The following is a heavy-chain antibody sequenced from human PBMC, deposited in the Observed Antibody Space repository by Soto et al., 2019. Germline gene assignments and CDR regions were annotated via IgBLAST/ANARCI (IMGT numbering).Heavy chain of an antibody. CDR1: GFTFSTYD. CDR3: AKVSISKSSAVTFDS. CDR2: VSYDAGYK. J-gene: IGHJ4*02. D-gene: IGHD2-15*01. Sequence: QVQLVESGGGMVQPGRSLRLSCTVSGFTFSTYDMHWVRQAPGKGLEWVAVVSYDAGYKNYAASVKGRFTISRDNSKNTLYLQMNGLRPEDTAVYYCAKVSISKSSAVTFDSWGQGTLVTVSS. V-gene: IGHV3-30*18.